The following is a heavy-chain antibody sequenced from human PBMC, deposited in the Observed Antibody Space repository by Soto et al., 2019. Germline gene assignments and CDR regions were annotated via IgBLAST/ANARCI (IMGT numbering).Heavy chain of an antibody. D-gene: IGHD6-13*01. V-gene: IGHV3-33*01. J-gene: IGHJ4*02. CDR3: ARDPLYSSSWFIDY. CDR1: GFTFSSYG. CDR2: IWYDGSNK. Sequence: QVQLVESGGGVVQPGRSLRLSCAASGFTFSSYGMHWVRQAPGKGLEWVAVIWYDGSNKYYADSVKGRFTISRDNSKNTLYLQMNSLRAEDTAVYYCARDPLYSSSWFIDYWGQGTLVTVSS.